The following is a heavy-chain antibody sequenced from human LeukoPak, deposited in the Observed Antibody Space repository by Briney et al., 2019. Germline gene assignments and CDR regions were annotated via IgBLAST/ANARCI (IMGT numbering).Heavy chain of an antibody. CDR1: GFTFSSDA. V-gene: IGHV3-23*01. J-gene: IGHJ4*02. D-gene: IGHD3-9*01. CDR2: ISSSGGST. Sequence: GGSLRLSCAASGFTFSSDAMRWVRQAPGKGLEWVSAISSSGGSTYYADSVRGRFTISRDNSKNTLYLQMNSLRAEDTAVYYCARGLGMNDILTGYNFDYWGQGTLVTVSS. CDR3: ARGLGMNDILTGYNFDY.